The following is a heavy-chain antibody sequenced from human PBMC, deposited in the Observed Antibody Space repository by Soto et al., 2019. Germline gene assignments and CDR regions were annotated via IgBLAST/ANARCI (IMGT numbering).Heavy chain of an antibody. D-gene: IGHD2-21*02. CDR1: GYTLTELS. CDR3: ATALVAVTLSIFDY. Sequence: ASVKVCCKVSGYTLTELSMHWVRQAPGRGLEWMGGFDPEDGETIYAQKFQGRVTMTEDTSTDTAYMELSSLRSEDTAVYYCATALVAVTLSIFDYWGQGTLVTVSS. CDR2: FDPEDGET. J-gene: IGHJ4*02. V-gene: IGHV1-24*01.